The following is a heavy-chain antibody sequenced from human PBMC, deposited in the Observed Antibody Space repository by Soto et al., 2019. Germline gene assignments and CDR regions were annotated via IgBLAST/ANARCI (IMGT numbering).Heavy chain of an antibody. Sequence: PRGSLRLSCAASGFTFSDHYMDWVRQAPGKGLEWVGRTRNKANSYTTEYAASVKGRFTISRDDSKNSLYLQMNSLKTEDTAVYYCARDLGITGKSGAAFDIWGQGTMVTVSS. CDR3: ARDLGITGKSGAAFDI. D-gene: IGHD1-20*01. V-gene: IGHV3-72*01. CDR1: GFTFSDHY. CDR2: TRNKANSYTT. J-gene: IGHJ3*02.